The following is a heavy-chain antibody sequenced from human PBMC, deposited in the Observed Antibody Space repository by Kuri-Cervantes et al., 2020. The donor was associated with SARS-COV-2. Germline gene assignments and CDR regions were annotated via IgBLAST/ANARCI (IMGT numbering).Heavy chain of an antibody. CDR3: ATRSGWHSYYYYYMDV. CDR2: ISSSSSYI. V-gene: IGHV3-21*04. CDR1: GFTFSSYS. Sequence: GESLKISCAASGFTFSSYSMNWVRQAPGKGLEWVSSISSSSSYIYYADSVKGRFTISRDNAKNSLYLQMNSLRADDTAVYYCATRSGWHSYYYYYMDVWGKGTTVTVSS. D-gene: IGHD6-19*01. J-gene: IGHJ6*03.